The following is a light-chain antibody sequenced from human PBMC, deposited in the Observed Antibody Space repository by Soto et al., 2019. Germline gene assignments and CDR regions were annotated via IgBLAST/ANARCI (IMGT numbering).Light chain of an antibody. V-gene: IGKV1-33*01. J-gene: IGKJ3*01. Sequence: DIQMTQSPSSLSASVGDRVTITCQASQDISNYLNWYQQKPGKAPELLIYDASKLETGVPSRFSGSGSGTDFTFTISSLQPEDFATYYCQQYDDVPPTFGPGTKVDF. CDR3: QQYDDVPPT. CDR1: QDISNY. CDR2: DAS.